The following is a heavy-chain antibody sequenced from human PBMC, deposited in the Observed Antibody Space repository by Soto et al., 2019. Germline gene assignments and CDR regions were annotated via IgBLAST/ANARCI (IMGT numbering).Heavy chain of an antibody. Sequence: GGSLRLSCAASGFTFSSYAMSWVRQAPGKGLEWVSAISGSGGSTYYADSVKGRFTISRDNSKNTLYLQMNSLRAEDTAVYYCAKDQEVVVVVAADDYWGQGTLVTVSS. CDR2: ISGSGGST. CDR1: GFTFSSYA. J-gene: IGHJ4*02. CDR3: AKDQEVVVVVAADDY. D-gene: IGHD2-15*01. V-gene: IGHV3-23*01.